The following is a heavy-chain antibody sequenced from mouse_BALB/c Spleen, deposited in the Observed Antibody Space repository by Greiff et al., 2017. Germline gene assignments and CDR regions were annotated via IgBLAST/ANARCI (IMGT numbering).Heavy chain of an antibody. CDR3: ARDRYYGSSWFAY. CDR1: GFTFSDYY. D-gene: IGHD1-1*01. Sequence: EVQRVESGGGLVKPGGSLKLSCAASGFTFSDYYMYWVRQTPEKRLEWVATISDGGSYTYYPDSVKGRFTISRDNAKNNLYLQMSSLKSEDTAMYYCARDRYYGSSWFAYWGQGTLVTVSA. V-gene: IGHV5-4*02. J-gene: IGHJ3*01. CDR2: ISDGGSYT.